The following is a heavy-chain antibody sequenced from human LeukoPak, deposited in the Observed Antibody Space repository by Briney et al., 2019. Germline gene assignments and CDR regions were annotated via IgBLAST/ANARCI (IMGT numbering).Heavy chain of an antibody. J-gene: IGHJ3*01. D-gene: IGHD4-17*01. V-gene: IGHV3-15*07. CDR1: GFTFTDAW. Sequence: GGSLRLSCAASGFTFTDAWMSWVRQVPGKGLEWVARIKSNLDGGTTDYAAPVKGRFTVSRDDSKTTLSLHMNGLKTEDTAIYYCTSLTVTQPFDVWGQGTVVTVSS. CDR2: IKSNLDGGTT. CDR3: TSLTVTQPFDV.